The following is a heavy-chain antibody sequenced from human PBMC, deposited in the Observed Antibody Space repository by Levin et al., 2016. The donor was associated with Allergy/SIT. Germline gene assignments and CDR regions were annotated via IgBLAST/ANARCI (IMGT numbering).Heavy chain of an antibody. D-gene: IGHD6-19*01. CDR3: VKTGPIAVAGPLGYFQH. CDR1: GFTFSSYA. Sequence: GESLKISCSASGFTFSSYAMHWVRQAPGKGLEYVSAISSNGGSTYYADSVKGRFTISRDNSKNTLYLQMSSLRAEDTAVYYCVKTGPIAVAGPLGYFQHWGQGTLVTVSS. V-gene: IGHV3-64D*08. J-gene: IGHJ1*01. CDR2: ISSNGGST.